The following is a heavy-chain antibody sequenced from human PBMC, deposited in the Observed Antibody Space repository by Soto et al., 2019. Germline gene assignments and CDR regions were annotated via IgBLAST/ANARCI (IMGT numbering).Heavy chain of an antibody. J-gene: IGHJ1*01. V-gene: IGHV4-59*01. CDR1: GGSISSYY. D-gene: IGHD4-17*01. Sequence: PSEALSLTCTVSGGSISSYYWSWVRQPPGKGLEWIGNIYYSGSANYNPSLKSRVTISVDTSKNQFSQKLSSVTAAATAVYYCAASTPVTTEEYFQHWGQGPLVTVSS. CDR2: IYYSGSA. CDR3: AASTPVTTEEYFQH.